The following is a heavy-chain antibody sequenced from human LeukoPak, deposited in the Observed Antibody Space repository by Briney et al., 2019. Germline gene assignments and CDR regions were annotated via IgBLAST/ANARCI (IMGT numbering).Heavy chain of an antibody. CDR1: GFTFTSSA. V-gene: IGHV1-58*01. CDR3: AAEPRGSGTRWFDP. Sequence: GTSVKVSCKASGFTFTSSAVQWVRQARRQRLEWIGWIVVGSGNTNYAQKFQERATITRDMSTSTAYMELSSLRSEDTAVYYCAAEPRGSGTRWFDPWGQGTLVTVSS. D-gene: IGHD3-10*01. J-gene: IGHJ5*02. CDR2: IVVGSGNT.